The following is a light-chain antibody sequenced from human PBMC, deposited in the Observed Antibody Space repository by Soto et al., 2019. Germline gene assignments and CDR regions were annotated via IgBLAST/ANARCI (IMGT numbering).Light chain of an antibody. CDR1: QRVSNK. Sequence: LVMPHPPATLSRSRGVGATLSVGASQRVSNKLAWYQQKPGQAPRLLIYGASARARGIPDRFSGSGSGTEFTFTITSLQSEDFAVYYCQQYDRWPITFGQGTRLEIK. J-gene: IGKJ5*01. V-gene: IGKV3-15*01. CDR3: QQYDRWPIT. CDR2: GAS.